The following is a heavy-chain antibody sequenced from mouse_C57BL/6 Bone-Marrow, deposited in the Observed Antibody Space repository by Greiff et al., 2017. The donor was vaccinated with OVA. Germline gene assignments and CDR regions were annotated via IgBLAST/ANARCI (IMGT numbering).Heavy chain of an antibody. CDR1: GYSITSGYY. V-gene: IGHV3-6*01. Sequence: EVQLQQSGPGLVKPSQSLSLTCSVTGYSITSGYYWNWIRQFPGNKLEWMGYISYDGSNNYNPSLKNRISITRDTSKNQFFLKLNSVTTEDTATYYCARVIYYGNLDYWGQGTTLTVSS. J-gene: IGHJ2*01. D-gene: IGHD2-1*01. CDR3: ARVIYYGNLDY. CDR2: ISYDGSN.